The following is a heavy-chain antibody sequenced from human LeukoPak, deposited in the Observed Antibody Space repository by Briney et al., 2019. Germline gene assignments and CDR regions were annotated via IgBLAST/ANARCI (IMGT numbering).Heavy chain of an antibody. Sequence: GGSLRLSCAASGFIFSSYTMNWVRQAPGKGLEWVSSITTSSTYIYYADSVRGRFTISRDNAKNSLYLRMSSLRVEDTAVYYCARGEGYYASGSYFDYWGQGTLVTVSS. D-gene: IGHD3-10*01. CDR2: ITTSSTYI. CDR1: GFIFSSYT. V-gene: IGHV3-21*01. CDR3: ARGEGYYASGSYFDY. J-gene: IGHJ4*02.